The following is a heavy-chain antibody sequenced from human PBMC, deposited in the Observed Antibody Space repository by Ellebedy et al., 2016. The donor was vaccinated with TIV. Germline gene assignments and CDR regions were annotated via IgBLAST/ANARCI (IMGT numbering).Heavy chain of an antibody. J-gene: IGHJ4*02. D-gene: IGHD1-1*01. V-gene: IGHV3-11*01. CDR3: ARDVTGIRGFGY. CDR1: GFTFSDYY. CDR2: INYDGSAI. Sequence: GESLKISCAASGFTFSDYYMNWIRQAPGKGLEWLSYINYDGSAILYADSVRGRFTISRDNAKNSLHLEINNLRADDTAVYYCARDVTGIRGFGYWGQGTLVTVS.